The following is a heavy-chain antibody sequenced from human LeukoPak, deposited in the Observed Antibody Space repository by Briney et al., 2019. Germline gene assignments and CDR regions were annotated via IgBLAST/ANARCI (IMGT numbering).Heavy chain of an antibody. J-gene: IGHJ4*02. D-gene: IGHD3-10*01. CDR1: GYTFTGYY. CDR3: ASVYYYGSGCDY. CDR2: INPNSGGT. Sequence: ASVKVPCKASGYTFTGYYMHWVRQAPGQGLEWMGWINPNSGGTNYAQKFQGRVTMTRDTSISTAYMELSRLRSDDTAVYYCASVYYYGSGCDYWGQGTLVTVSS. V-gene: IGHV1-2*02.